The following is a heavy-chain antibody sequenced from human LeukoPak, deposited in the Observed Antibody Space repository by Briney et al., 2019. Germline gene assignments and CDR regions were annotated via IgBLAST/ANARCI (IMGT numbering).Heavy chain of an antibody. J-gene: IGHJ4*02. V-gene: IGHV3-23*01. CDR3: AKASSPYSSSWYSILGLGVYFDY. D-gene: IGHD6-13*01. CDR2: ISGSGGST. Sequence: PGGSLRLSCAASGFTFSSYAMSWVRQAPGKGLEWVSAISGSGGSTYYADSVKGRFTISRDNSKNTLYLQMNSLRAEDTAVYYCAKASSPYSSSWYSILGLGVYFDYWGQGTLVTVSS. CDR1: GFTFSSYA.